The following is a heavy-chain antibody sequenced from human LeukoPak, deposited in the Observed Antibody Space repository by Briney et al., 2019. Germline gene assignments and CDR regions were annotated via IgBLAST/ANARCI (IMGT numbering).Heavy chain of an antibody. D-gene: IGHD3-22*01. Sequence: GESLKISCQGSGYTFTSYWIGWVRQLPGKGLEWMGIIYPGDSDTRYSPSFQGQVTISADKSISTAYLQWSSLKASDTAMYYCATPYYDSSGYPFDYWGQGTLVTVSS. CDR2: IYPGDSDT. V-gene: IGHV5-51*01. J-gene: IGHJ4*02. CDR1: GYTFTSYW. CDR3: ATPYYDSSGYPFDY.